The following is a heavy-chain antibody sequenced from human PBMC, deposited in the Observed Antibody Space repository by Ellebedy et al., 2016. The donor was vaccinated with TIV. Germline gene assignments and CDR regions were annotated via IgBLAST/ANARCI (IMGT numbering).Heavy chain of an antibody. J-gene: IGHJ5*02. CDR2: IFPGDSDT. D-gene: IGHD2-15*01. CDR1: GYSFTSYW. V-gene: IGHV5-51*01. Sequence: GESLKISCKGSGYSFTSYWIAWVRQMPGKGLEWMGIIFPGDSDTRYSPSFQGQVTISVDKSITTAYLQWSSLKAPDTGTYYCARETGGNWFDPWGQGTPVTVSS. CDR3: ARETGGNWFDP.